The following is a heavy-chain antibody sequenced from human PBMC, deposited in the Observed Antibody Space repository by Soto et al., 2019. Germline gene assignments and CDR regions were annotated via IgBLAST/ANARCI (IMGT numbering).Heavy chain of an antibody. V-gene: IGHV3-23*01. J-gene: IGHJ4*02. CDR3: AKDRYIVVVVAAMGFDY. CDR2: ISGSGGST. Sequence: EVQLLESGGGLVQPGGSLRLSCAASGFTFSSYAMSWVRQAPGKGLEWVSAISGSGGSTYYAYSVKGRFTISRDNSKNTLYLQMNSLRAEDTAVYYCAKDRYIVVVVAAMGFDYWGQGTLVTVSS. D-gene: IGHD2-15*01. CDR1: GFTFSSYA.